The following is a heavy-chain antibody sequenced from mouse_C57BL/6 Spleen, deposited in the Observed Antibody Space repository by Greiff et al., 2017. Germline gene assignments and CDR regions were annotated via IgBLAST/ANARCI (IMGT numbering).Heavy chain of an antibody. CDR2: IDPETGGT. J-gene: IGHJ2*01. V-gene: IGHV1-15*01. D-gene: IGHD2-4*01. Sequence: QVQLQQSGAELVRPGASVTLSCKASGYTFTDYEMHWVKQTPVHGLEWIGAIDPETGGTAYNQKFKGKAILTADKSSSTAYMELRSLTSEDSAVYYCAREGLQTLDYWGQGTTLTVSS. CDR3: AREGLQTLDY. CDR1: GYTFTDYE.